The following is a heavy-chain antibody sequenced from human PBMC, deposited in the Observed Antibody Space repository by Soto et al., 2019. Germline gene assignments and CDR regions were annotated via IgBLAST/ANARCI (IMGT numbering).Heavy chain of an antibody. CDR3: AREEFCSGGSCLDGLDV. Sequence: PGGSLRLSCAASGFSFSSFGMHWVRQAPGRGLEWVAVIWYDGSNKFYADSVRGRFTISRDNSKNSLYMDMNSLRAEDTAVYYCAREEFCSGGSCLDGLDVWGHGTLVTVSS. V-gene: IGHV3-33*01. J-gene: IGHJ6*02. CDR2: IWYDGSNK. CDR1: GFSFSSFG. D-gene: IGHD2-15*01.